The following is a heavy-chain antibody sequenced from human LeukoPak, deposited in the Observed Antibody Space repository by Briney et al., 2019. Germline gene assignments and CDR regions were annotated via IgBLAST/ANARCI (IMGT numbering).Heavy chain of an antibody. D-gene: IGHD4-17*01. J-gene: IGHJ5*02. CDR2: IMPLFGTA. V-gene: IGHV1-69*05. CDR3: ARDVHGDYGSGWFDP. CDR1: GGTFNNSA. Sequence: SVKVSCKTSGGTFNNSAISWVRQAPGQGLEWLGGIMPLFGTAGYAPKFQGRVTITKDESTRTVYLELTSLTSDDTAVYYCARDVHGDYGSGWFDPWGQGTLVSVSS.